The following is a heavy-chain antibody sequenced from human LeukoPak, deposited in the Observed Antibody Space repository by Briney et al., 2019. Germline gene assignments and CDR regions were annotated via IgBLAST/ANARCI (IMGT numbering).Heavy chain of an antibody. Sequence: SETLSLTCTVSGASISSFYWSWIRQPAGKGLEWIGRIYTSGGTNYNPSLKSRVTMSIDTSKNQFSLKLSSVTAADTAVYYCARDLEGDFFDYWGQGTLVTVSS. CDR1: GASISSFY. J-gene: IGHJ4*02. V-gene: IGHV4-4*07. CDR2: IYTSGGT. CDR3: ARDLEGDFFDY.